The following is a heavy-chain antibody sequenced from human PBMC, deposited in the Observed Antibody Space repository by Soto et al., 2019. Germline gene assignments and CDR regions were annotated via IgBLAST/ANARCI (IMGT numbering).Heavy chain of an antibody. D-gene: IGHD6-13*01. J-gene: IGHJ4*01. CDR2: IYYGGSN. CDR3: ARAAIAAQAFDS. V-gene: IGHV4-59*13. Sequence: PSETLSLTYSVSGDSINSYYWRCIRQPPGKELEWIGYIYYGGSNTYTPSIKSRVTISADTSKNQFSLKLTSVTAADTAVYYCARAAIAAQAFDSWGHGTLVTVSS. CDR1: GDSINSYY.